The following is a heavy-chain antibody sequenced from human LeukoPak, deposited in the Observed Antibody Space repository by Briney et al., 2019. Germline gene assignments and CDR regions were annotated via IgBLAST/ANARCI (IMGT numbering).Heavy chain of an antibody. Sequence: GGSLRLSCAASGFTFSSYAMHWVRQAPGKGLEWVAVISYDGSNKYYADSVKGRFTISRDNSKNTLYLQMNSLRAEDTAVYYCARDPGRYSSGWTPFDYWGQGTLVTVSS. V-gene: IGHV3-30-3*01. J-gene: IGHJ4*02. CDR2: ISYDGSNK. D-gene: IGHD6-19*01. CDR1: GFTFSSYA. CDR3: ARDPGRYSSGWTPFDY.